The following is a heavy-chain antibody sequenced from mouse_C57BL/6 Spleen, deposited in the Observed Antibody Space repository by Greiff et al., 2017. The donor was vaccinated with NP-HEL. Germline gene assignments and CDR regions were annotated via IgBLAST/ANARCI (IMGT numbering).Heavy chain of an antibody. J-gene: IGHJ2*01. CDR2: IDPETGGT. D-gene: IGHD3-3*01. CDR3: TRSTRAFDY. V-gene: IGHV1-15*01. Sequence: VQLQQSGAELVRPGASVTLSCKASGYTFTDYEMHWVKQTHVHGLEWIGAIDPETGGTAYNQKFKGKAILTADKSSSTAYMELRSLTSEDSAVYYCTRSTRAFDYWGQGTTLTVSS. CDR1: GYTFTDYE.